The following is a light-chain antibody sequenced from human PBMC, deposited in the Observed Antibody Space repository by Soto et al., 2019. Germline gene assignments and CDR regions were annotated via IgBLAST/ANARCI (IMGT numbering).Light chain of an antibody. Sequence: IVLPQSPANPCLSPGERATLSCMASQSVSSSYLAWYQQKPGQAPRLLIYGTSSRATGIPDRFSGSGSGTDFTLTISRLEPQDFAVYQSQQYGSSPWTFGQGTKVDIK. J-gene: IGKJ1*01. CDR2: GTS. CDR1: QSVSSSY. V-gene: IGKV3-20*01. CDR3: QQYGSSPWT.